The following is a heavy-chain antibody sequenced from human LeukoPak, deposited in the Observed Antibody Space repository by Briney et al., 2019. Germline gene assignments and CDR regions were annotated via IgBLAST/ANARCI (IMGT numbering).Heavy chain of an antibody. J-gene: IGHJ4*02. V-gene: IGHV4-59*01. CDR2: IYYSGST. CDR3: ASLYRGTLNGFDY. CDR1: GGSTSSSY. D-gene: IGHD1-26*01. Sequence: SETLSLTCTVSGGSTSSSYRSWIRPPPGKGLEWIWYIYYSGSTNYNPSLKSRVTISVDTSKNQFSLKLSSVTAADTAVYSCASLYRGTLNGFDYWGQGTLVTVSS.